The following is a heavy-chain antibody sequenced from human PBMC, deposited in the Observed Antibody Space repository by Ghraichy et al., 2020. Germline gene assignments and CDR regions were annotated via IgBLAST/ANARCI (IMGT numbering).Heavy chain of an antibody. CDR1: GGSIISSRYY. Sequence: GSLRLSCTVSGGSIISSRYYWGWIRQPPGKGLEWIGSISSSGNTYYNPCLKSRVIISVDMSKNQFSLKFSSVTAADAAVYYCARQRGRIYNESSRNCDYWGQGALVTVSS. CDR3: ARQRGRIYNESSRNCDY. CDR2: ISSSGNT. J-gene: IGHJ4*02. V-gene: IGHV4-39*01. D-gene: IGHD3-22*01.